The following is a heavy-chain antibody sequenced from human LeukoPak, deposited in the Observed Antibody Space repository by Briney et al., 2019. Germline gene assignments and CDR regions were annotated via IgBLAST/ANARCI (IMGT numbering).Heavy chain of an antibody. CDR2: IIPIFGTA. CDR1: GYTFTSYG. CDR3: ARVGSTPYYYGMDV. J-gene: IGHJ6*02. V-gene: IGHV1-69*13. Sequence: ASVKVSCKASGYTFTSYGISWVRQAPGQGLEWMGGIIPIFGTANYAQKFQGRVTITADESTSTAYMELRSLRSDDTAVYYCARVGSTPYYYGMDVWGQGTTVTVSS. D-gene: IGHD6-13*01.